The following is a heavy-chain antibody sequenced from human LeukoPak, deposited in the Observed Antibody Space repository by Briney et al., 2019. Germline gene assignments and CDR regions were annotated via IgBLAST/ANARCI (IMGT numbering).Heavy chain of an antibody. D-gene: IGHD6-19*01. V-gene: IGHV4-59*01. CDR1: GGSISSYY. CDR2: IYYSGST. CDR3: ARDNRRQYSSGWGGFDP. J-gene: IGHJ5*02. Sequence: SETLSLTCTVSGGSISSYYWSWIRQPPGKGLEWTGYIYYSGSTNYNPSHKSRVTISVDTSKNQFSLKLSSVTAADTAVYYCARDNRRQYSSGWGGFDPWGQGTLVTVSS.